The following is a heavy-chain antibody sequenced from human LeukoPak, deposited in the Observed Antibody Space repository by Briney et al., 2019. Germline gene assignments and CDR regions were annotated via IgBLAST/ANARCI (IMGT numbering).Heavy chain of an antibody. CDR1: GFTFNSYG. V-gene: IGHV3-23*01. CDR3: AKDIDSSGWYRDANFDY. D-gene: IGHD6-19*01. Sequence: AGSLRLSCAASGFTFNSYGMSWVRQAPAKGLEWVSAMSGSGGSTYYADSVKGRFTISRDDSKNTLYLQMNSLRAEDTAVEYCAKDIDSSGWYRDANFDYWGQGTLVTVSS. J-gene: IGHJ4*02. CDR2: MSGSGGST.